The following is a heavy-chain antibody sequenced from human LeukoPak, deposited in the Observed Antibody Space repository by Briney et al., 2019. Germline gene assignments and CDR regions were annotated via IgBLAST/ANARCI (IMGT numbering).Heavy chain of an antibody. CDR3: ARDRLSANAFDM. D-gene: IGHD2-21*02. J-gene: IGHJ3*02. V-gene: IGHV4-59*01. Sequence: SETLSLTCSVSGGSITNYYWNWMRQPPGKGLEWIGYISHIGSTNYNPSLKSRLTISVDRSKNQFYLKLTSATAADTAIYYCARDRLSANAFDMWGQGTVVTVSS. CDR1: GGSITNYY. CDR2: ISHIGST.